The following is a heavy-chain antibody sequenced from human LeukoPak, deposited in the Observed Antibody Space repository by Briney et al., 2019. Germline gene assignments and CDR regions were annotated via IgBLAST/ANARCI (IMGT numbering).Heavy chain of an antibody. V-gene: IGHV4-39*07. D-gene: IGHD6-13*01. CDR1: GGSISSSSYY. CDR3: ARSITSSWYGDFQH. J-gene: IGHJ1*01. CDR2: IFYSGST. Sequence: SETLSLTCTVSGGSISSSSYYWGWIRQPPGKGLEWIGSIFYSGSTYYNPSIQSRVTISVDTSKNQFSLKLSSVTAADTAVYYCARSITSSWYGDFQHWGQGTLVTVSS.